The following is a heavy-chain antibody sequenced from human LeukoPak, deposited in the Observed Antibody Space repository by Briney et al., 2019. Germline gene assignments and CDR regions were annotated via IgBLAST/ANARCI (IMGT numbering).Heavy chain of an antibody. Sequence: SETLSLTCTVSGGSISSYYWSWIRQPPGKGLEWIGYIYYSGSTNYNPSLKSRVIISVDTSKNQFSLKLSSVTAADTAVYYCARRAGAYTHPYDYWGQGTLVTVSS. J-gene: IGHJ4*02. D-gene: IGHD3-16*01. CDR2: IYYSGST. CDR3: ARRAGAYTHPYDY. CDR1: GGSISSYY. V-gene: IGHV4-59*01.